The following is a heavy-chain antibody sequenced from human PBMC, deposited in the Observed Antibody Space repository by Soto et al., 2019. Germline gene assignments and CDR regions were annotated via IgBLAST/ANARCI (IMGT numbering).Heavy chain of an antibody. CDR3: ARDHWVVVVVADFHYYGMDV. V-gene: IGHV3-21*01. Sequence: GGSLRLSCAASGFTFSSYSMNWVRQAPGKGLEWVSSISSSSSYIYYADSVKGRFTISRDNAKNSLYLQMNSLRAEDTAVYYCARDHWVVVVVADFHYYGMDVWGQGTTVTVSS. J-gene: IGHJ6*02. CDR2: ISSSSSYI. CDR1: GFTFSSYS. D-gene: IGHD2-15*01.